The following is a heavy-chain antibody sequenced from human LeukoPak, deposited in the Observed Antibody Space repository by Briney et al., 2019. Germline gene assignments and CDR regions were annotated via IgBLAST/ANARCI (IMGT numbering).Heavy chain of an antibody. Sequence: GGSLRLSCAASGFTFDDYAMHWVRQAPGKGLEWVSGISWNSGSIGYADSVKGRFTISRDNVKNSLYLQMNSLRAEDTALYYCAKAAVAGTAFDYWGQGTLVTVSS. CDR2: ISWNSGSI. D-gene: IGHD6-19*01. CDR3: AKAAVAGTAFDY. CDR1: GFTFDDYA. J-gene: IGHJ4*02. V-gene: IGHV3-9*01.